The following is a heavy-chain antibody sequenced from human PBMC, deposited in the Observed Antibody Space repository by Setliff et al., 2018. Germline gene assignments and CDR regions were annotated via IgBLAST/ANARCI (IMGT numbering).Heavy chain of an antibody. CDR1: GFYVSRGYY. V-gene: IGHV4-38-2*02. D-gene: IGHD1-26*01. J-gene: IGHJ4*02. CDR2: IDHSGYA. Sequence: SETLSLTCIVSGFYVSRGYYWGWVRQPPGKGLEWIGNIDHSGYAYYNPSLRTRVTMSVDTSKNQFSLKLNSVVAADTAVYFCASLTSGNSCPYWGQGTLVTVSS. CDR3: ASLTSGNSCPY.